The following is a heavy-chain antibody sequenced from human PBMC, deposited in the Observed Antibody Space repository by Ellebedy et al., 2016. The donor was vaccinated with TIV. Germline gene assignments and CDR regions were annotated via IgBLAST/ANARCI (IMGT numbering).Heavy chain of an antibody. V-gene: IGHV4-39*07. CDR2: IYYSGST. CDR1: GGSISSSSYN. J-gene: IGHJ3*02. CDR3: ARGRSFEAFDI. Sequence: SETLSLTCSVSGGSISSSSYNWDWIRQPPGKGLEWIGSIYYSGSTHYNPSLKSRVTISIDTSRNQFSLKLSSVTAADTAVYYCARGRSFEAFDIWGQGTMVTVSS.